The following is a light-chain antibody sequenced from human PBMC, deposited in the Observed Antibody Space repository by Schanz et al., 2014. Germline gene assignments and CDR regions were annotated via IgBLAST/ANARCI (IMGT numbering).Light chain of an antibody. V-gene: IGLV3-21*02. CDR3: QVWDSXSDVL. J-gene: IGLJ2*01. CDR2: DYS. CDR1: NIGDKR. Sequence: SYELTQPPSVSVAPGQTARITCGGNNIGDKRVHWYQQKPGQAPVLVVYDYSDRPSGIPERFSGSNSGNTATLTISRVEAGDEADYYCQVWDSXSDVLFGGGTKVTVL.